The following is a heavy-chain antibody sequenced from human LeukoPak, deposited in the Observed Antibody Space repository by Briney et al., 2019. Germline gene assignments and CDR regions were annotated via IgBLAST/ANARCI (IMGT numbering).Heavy chain of an antibody. J-gene: IGHJ4*02. CDR3: ARGWASSWYYFDF. V-gene: IGHV4-59*01. CDR2: TYERGSS. Sequence: TXXVSXGSMRNYYWSWIRHPPGKGGEWIGYTYERGSSSYNPSLRRRVTISIETSKNQFSLNLSSVTAADTAVYYCARGWASSWYYFDFWGQGTLVTVSS. D-gene: IGHD2-2*01. CDR1: XGSMRNYY.